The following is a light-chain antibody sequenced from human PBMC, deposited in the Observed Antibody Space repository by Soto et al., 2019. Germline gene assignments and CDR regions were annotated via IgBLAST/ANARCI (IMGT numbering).Light chain of an antibody. CDR2: GAS. J-gene: IGKJ1*01. V-gene: IGKV3-15*01. CDR3: QQYNNWPRT. CDR1: QNVSSN. Sequence: EIVMTQSPATLSVSPGERATLSCRASQNVSSNLAWYQQKPGQAPRLLINGASTRATGIPARFSGSGSGTEFTLTISSLQSEDFAVYYCQQYNNWPRTFGQGTKVEIK.